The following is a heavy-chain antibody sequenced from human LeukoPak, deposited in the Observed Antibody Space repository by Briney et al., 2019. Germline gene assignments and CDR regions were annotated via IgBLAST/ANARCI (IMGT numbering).Heavy chain of an antibody. CDR2: ISAYNGNT. CDR1: GYTFTSYG. V-gene: IGHV1-18*01. D-gene: IGHD3-10*01. CDR3: ARDGSSGSFPDY. Sequence: ASVKVSCKASGYTFTSYGISWVRQAPGQGLEWMGWISAYNGNTNYAQKLQGRVTMTTVTSTSTAYMELRSLTSDDTAVYYCARDGSSGSFPDYWGQGTLVTVSS. J-gene: IGHJ4*02.